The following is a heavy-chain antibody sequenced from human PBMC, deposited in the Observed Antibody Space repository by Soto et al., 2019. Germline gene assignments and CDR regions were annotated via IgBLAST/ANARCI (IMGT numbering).Heavy chain of an antibody. CDR3: ARGGKPGTYYYGMDV. CDR2: INPNSGGT. CDR1: GYTFTGYY. V-gene: IGHV1-2*04. D-gene: IGHD2-2*01. J-gene: IGHJ6*02. Sequence: ASVKVSCKASGYTFTGYYMHWVRQAPGQGLEWMGWINPNSGGTNYAQKFQGWVTMTRDTSISTAYMELSRLRSDDTAVYYCARGGKPGTYYYGMDVWGQGTTVTVSS.